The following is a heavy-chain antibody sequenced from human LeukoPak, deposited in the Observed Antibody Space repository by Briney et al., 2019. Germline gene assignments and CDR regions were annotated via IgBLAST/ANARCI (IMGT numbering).Heavy chain of an antibody. V-gene: IGHV1-18*01. Sequence: ASVKVSCKASGYTFTSYGISWVRQAPGQGLEWMGWISAYNGNTNYAQKLQGRVTMTTDTSTSTAYMELRSLRSDDTAVYYCARDFSPFLEWVNKLLHSDYYMDVWGKGTTVTVSS. CDR2: ISAYNGNT. CDR1: GYTFTSYG. CDR3: ARDFSPFLEWVNKLLHSDYYMDV. J-gene: IGHJ6*03. D-gene: IGHD3-3*02.